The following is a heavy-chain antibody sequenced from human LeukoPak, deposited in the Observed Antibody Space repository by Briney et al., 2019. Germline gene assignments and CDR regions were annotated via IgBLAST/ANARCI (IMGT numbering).Heavy chain of an antibody. J-gene: IGHJ6*03. V-gene: IGHV4-4*07. CDR2: IYTSGST. Sequence: KPSETLSLTCTVSGGSISSYYWSWIRQPAGKGLEWIGRIYTSGSTNYNPSLKSRVTMSVDTSKNQFSLKLSSVTAADTAVYYCARGGYCSSTSCYDVGEGHYYYYYMDVWGKGTTVTVSS. D-gene: IGHD2-2*01. CDR3: ARGGYCSSTSCYDVGEGHYYYYYMDV. CDR1: GGSISSYY.